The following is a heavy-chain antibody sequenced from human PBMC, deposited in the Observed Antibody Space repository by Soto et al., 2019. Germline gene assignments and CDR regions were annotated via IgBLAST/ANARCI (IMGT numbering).Heavy chain of an antibody. CDR1: GFTFDDYA. D-gene: IGHD5-18*01. Sequence: EVQLVESGGGLVQPGRSLRLSCAASGFTFDDYAMQRVRQAPGKGLEWVSGISWNSGIIDYADSVKGRFTISRDNAKNSLCLQMNSLRAEDTALYYCAKGYSYGVLEPLGYWGQGTLVTVSS. J-gene: IGHJ4*02. V-gene: IGHV3-9*01. CDR2: ISWNSGII. CDR3: AKGYSYGVLEPLGY.